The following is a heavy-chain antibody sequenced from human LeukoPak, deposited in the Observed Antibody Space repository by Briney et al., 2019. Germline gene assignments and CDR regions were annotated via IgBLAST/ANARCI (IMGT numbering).Heavy chain of an antibody. CDR2: IYSGGST. CDR3: ARETYYYDSSGYEY. J-gene: IGHJ4*02. CDR1: GLTFRSYG. V-gene: IGHV3-66*02. D-gene: IGHD3-22*01. Sequence: PGGSLRLSCAASGLTFRSYGMSWVRQAPGKGLEWVSVIYSGGSTYYADSVKGRFTISRDNSKNTLYLQMNSPRAEDTAVYYCARETYYYDSSGYEYWGQGTLVTVSS.